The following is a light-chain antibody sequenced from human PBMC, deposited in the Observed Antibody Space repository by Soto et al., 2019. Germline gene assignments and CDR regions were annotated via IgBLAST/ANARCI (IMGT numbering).Light chain of an antibody. CDR3: QQRSNWPPG. Sequence: IVLKQSPGTLSLSQGERATLSCRASQSLSSSYLAWYQQKPGQAPRLLIYGTSIRATGIPDRFSGSGSGTDFTLTITRLEPEDFAVYYCQQRSNWPPGFGQGTRLEIK. V-gene: IGKV3D-20*02. CDR2: GTS. J-gene: IGKJ5*01. CDR1: QSLSSSY.